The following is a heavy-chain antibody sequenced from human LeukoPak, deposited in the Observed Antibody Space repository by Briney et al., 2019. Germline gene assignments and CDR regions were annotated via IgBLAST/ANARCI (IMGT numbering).Heavy chain of an antibody. V-gene: IGHV3-33*01. J-gene: IGHJ4*02. CDR3: ARGDSSSWYFNY. CDR2: IWYDGSNR. Sequence: GRSLRLSCAASGFTFSTYGMHWVRQAPGKGLAWVAVIWYDGSNRYYADSVKGRFTISRDNSKNTLYLQMNSLRAEDTAVYYCARGDSSSWYFNYWGQGTLVTVSS. CDR1: GFTFSTYG. D-gene: IGHD6-13*01.